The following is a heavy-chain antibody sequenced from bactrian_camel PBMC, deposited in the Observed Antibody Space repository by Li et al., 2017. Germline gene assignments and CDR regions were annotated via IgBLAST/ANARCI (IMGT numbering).Heavy chain of an antibody. Sequence: DVQLVESGGGLVQPGGSLRLSCAASGFSFRLVTLSWVRQLPGKGVEWVASITTGTTLYYADSVQGRFTISRGNAKNTVYLQMNSLKSEDTALFYCATGTVAADTYNHWGQGTQVTVS. J-gene: IGHJ4*01. CDR2: ITTGTTL. CDR1: GFSFRLVT. D-gene: IGHD6*01. V-gene: IGHV3S35*01. CDR3: ATGTVAADTYNH.